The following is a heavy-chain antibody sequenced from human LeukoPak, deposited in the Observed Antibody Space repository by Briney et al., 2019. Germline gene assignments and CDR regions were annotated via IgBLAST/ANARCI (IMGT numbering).Heavy chain of an antibody. CDR2: ISTSSSTI. CDR1: GFTFRSYS. Sequence: GGSLRLSCAASGFTFRSYSMNWVRQAPGKGLEWVSYISTSSSTIYYADSVKGRFTISRDNSKNTLYLQMSSLRAEDTAVYYCAISPGSITMVRGPESIDYWGQGTLVTVSS. J-gene: IGHJ4*02. V-gene: IGHV3-48*01. D-gene: IGHD3-10*01. CDR3: AISPGSITMVRGPESIDY.